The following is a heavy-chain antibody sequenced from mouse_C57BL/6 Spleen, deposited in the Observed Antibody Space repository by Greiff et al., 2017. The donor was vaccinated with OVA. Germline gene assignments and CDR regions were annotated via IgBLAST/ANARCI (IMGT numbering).Heavy chain of an antibody. D-gene: IGHD2-4*01. CDR3: TKSAGLRQGAWFAY. CDR1: GYSSTDYN. J-gene: IGHJ3*01. Sequence: QLQQSGPELVNPGASVKISCKASGYSSTDYNMYWVKQRNGKSLEWIGVIKPTYGTTSYNQKFKGKATLTVDQSSRTAYMQTNSMTSEDSAVYYYTKSAGLRQGAWFAYWGKGTLGNVSA. V-gene: IGHV1-39*01. CDR2: IKPTYGTT.